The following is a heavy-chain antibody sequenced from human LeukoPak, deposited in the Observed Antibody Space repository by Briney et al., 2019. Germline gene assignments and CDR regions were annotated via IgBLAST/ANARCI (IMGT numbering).Heavy chain of an antibody. D-gene: IGHD3-22*01. CDR3: ARDGYYYDSSGYLGTRWFDP. Sequence: ASVKVSCKASGYTFTSYGISWVRQAPGQGLEWMGWISAYNGNTNYAQKLQGGVTMTTDTSTSTAYMELRSLRSDDTAVYYCARDGYYYDSSGYLGTRWFDPWGQGTLVTVSS. CDR2: ISAYNGNT. CDR1: GYTFTSYG. J-gene: IGHJ5*02. V-gene: IGHV1-18*01.